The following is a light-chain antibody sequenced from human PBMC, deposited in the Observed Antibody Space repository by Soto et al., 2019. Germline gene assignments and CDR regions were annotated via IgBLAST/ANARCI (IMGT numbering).Light chain of an antibody. CDR3: QQYNTYSRT. CDR1: QSISSW. J-gene: IGKJ1*01. Sequence: DIQMTQSPSTLSASVGDRVTITCRASQSISSWLAWYQQKPGKAPKVLIYGASSLESGVPSRFSGSGSGTEFTLTISSLQPDDFATYYCQQYNTYSRTFGQGTKVDIK. CDR2: GAS. V-gene: IGKV1-5*01.